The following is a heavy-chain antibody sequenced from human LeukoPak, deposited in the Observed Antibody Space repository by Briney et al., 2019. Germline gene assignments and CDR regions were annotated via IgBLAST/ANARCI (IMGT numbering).Heavy chain of an antibody. Sequence: GGSLRLSCAASGFTFSSYSMNWVCQAPGKGLEWVSSISSSSSYIYYADSVKGRFTISRDNAKNSLYLQMNSLRAEDTAVYYCARLGGRQLLDRHDYWGQGTLVTVSS. V-gene: IGHV3-21*01. CDR1: GFTFSSYS. CDR3: ARLGGRQLLDRHDY. D-gene: IGHD2-2*01. J-gene: IGHJ4*02. CDR2: ISSSSSYI.